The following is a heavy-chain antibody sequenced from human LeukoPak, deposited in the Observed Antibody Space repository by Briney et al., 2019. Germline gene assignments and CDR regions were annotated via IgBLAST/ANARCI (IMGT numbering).Heavy chain of an antibody. CDR1: GFTFSSYW. Sequence: GGSLRLSCAASGFTFSSYWMTWVRQTPGKGLEWVANIKQDGSEKYYVDSVKGRFTISRDNAKNSLYLQIYSLRAEDTAVYYCAILITSYYYYWGQGTLVTVSS. CDR2: IKQDGSEK. V-gene: IGHV3-7*01. J-gene: IGHJ4*02. D-gene: IGHD3-16*01. CDR3: AILITSYYYY.